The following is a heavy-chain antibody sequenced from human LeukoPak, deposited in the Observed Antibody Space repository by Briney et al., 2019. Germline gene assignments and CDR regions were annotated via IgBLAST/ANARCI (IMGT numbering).Heavy chain of an antibody. CDR1: GYTFTGYY. D-gene: IGHD4-23*01. CDR3: ARGARTTVVTYWYFDL. Sequence: ALVKVSCKASGYTFTGYYMHWVRQAPGQGLEWMGWINPNSGGTNYAQKFQGRVTMTRDTSISTAYMELSRLRSDDAAVYYCARGARTTVVTYWYFDLWGRGTLVTVSS. CDR2: INPNSGGT. J-gene: IGHJ2*01. V-gene: IGHV1-2*02.